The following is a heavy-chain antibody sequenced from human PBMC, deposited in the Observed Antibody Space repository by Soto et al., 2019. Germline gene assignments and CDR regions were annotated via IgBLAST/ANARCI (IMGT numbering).Heavy chain of an antibody. CDR3: AHLMITYGGVVADDAFDT. CDR1: GFSLSSSRVG. Sequence: QITLKESGPTLVKPTQTLTLTCTFSGFSLSSSRVGVGWIRQPPGKALEWLAVIYWDDDKRYSPSLKSRLTITKDTSKNQVVLTMTNMDPVDTATYYCAHLMITYGGVVADDAFDTWGRGTMVTVSS. CDR2: IYWDDDK. D-gene: IGHD3-16*02. J-gene: IGHJ3*02. V-gene: IGHV2-5*02.